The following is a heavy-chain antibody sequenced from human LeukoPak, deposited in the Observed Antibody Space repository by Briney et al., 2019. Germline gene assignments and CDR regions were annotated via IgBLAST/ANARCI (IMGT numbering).Heavy chain of an antibody. CDR1: GFTFNTYS. J-gene: IGHJ4*02. D-gene: IGHD3-10*01. CDR3: ARENWFKFDY. Sequence: GGSLRLSCAASGFTFNTYSMTWVRQAPGKGLEWLSYISSSSDAIWYADSVKGRFTVSRDNAKNSLYLHMSSLRDEETAVYYCARENWFKFDYWGQGSLVTVSS. CDR2: ISSSSDAI. V-gene: IGHV3-48*02.